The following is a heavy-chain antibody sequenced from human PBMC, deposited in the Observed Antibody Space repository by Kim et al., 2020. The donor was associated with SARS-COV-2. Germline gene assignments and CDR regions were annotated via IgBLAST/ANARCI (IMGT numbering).Heavy chain of an antibody. J-gene: IGHJ4*02. Sequence: SVKGRFTISRDNAKNSLYLHMNSLRAEDTAVYYCARGGSGSYSWVYYFDYWGQRTLVTVSS. V-gene: IGHV3-48*03. D-gene: IGHD1-26*01. CDR3: ARGGSGSYSWVYYFDY.